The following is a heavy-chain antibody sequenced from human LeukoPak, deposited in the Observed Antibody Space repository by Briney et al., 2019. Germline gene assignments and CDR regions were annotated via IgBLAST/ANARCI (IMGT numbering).Heavy chain of an antibody. D-gene: IGHD3-16*01. CDR1: GFIFSSYG. V-gene: IGHV3-23*01. CDR2: ISSSGGST. Sequence: GGSLRLSCAASGFIFSSYGMSWVRQAQGKGLEWVSAISSSGGSTYYADSVKGRFTISRDNSKNTLYLQMNSLRAEDTAVYYCAKVLVDDYVWGSYDYWGQGTLVTVSS. J-gene: IGHJ4*02. CDR3: AKVLVDDYVWGSYDY.